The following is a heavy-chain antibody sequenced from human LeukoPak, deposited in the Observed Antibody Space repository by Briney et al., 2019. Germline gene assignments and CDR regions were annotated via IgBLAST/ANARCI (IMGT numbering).Heavy chain of an antibody. Sequence: ASVKVSCKASGYTFTSYGISWVRQAPGQGLEWMGWISAYNGNTNYAQKLQGRVTMTTDTSTSTVYMELRSLRSDDTAVYYCARWSYSINYFDYWGQGTLVTVSS. V-gene: IGHV1-18*01. CDR3: ARWSYSINYFDY. J-gene: IGHJ4*02. CDR2: ISAYNGNT. CDR1: GYTFTSYG. D-gene: IGHD1-26*01.